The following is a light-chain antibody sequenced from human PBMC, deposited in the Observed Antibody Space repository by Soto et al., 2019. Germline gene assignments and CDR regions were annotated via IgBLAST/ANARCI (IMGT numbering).Light chain of an antibody. Sequence: DIQMTQSPSSLSASVGDRVTITCRASQSISSYLNWYQQKPGKAPKLLIYAASSLQSGVPSRFSGSGSGTDFTLTISSLQPEDFATYYCQQSYSTPPSFGQGNKLDIK. V-gene: IGKV1-39*01. J-gene: IGKJ2*01. CDR3: QQSYSTPPS. CDR2: AAS. CDR1: QSISSY.